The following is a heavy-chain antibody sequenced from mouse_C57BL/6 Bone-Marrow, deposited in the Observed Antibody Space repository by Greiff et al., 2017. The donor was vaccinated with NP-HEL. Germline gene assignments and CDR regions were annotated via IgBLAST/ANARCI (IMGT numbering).Heavy chain of an antibody. CDR2: IRLKSDNYAT. CDR3: TDLLLLFDY. CDR1: GFTFSNYW. Sequence: EVMLVESGGGLVQPGGSMKLSCVASGFTFSNYWMNWVRQSPEKGLEWVAQIRLKSDNYATHYAESVKGRFTISRDDSKSSVYLQMSNLRAEDTGIYYCTDLLLLFDYWGQGTTLTVSS. D-gene: IGHD1-1*01. J-gene: IGHJ2*01. V-gene: IGHV6-3*01.